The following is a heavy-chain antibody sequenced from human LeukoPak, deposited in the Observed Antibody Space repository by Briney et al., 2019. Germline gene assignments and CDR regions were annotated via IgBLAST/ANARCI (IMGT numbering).Heavy chain of an antibody. D-gene: IGHD3-22*01. CDR3: AIASRTYYYDSSGYFREYYFDY. V-gene: IGHV1-46*01. CDR1: GYTFTDYY. Sequence: ASVKVSCKASGYTFTDYYIHWVRQAPGQGLEWMGLINPRGGSATYAQRFQGRVTLTRDTSTSTVYMDLSSLTFEDTAVYYCAIASRTYYYDSSGYFREYYFDYWGQGTLVTVSS. CDR2: INPRGGSA. J-gene: IGHJ4*02.